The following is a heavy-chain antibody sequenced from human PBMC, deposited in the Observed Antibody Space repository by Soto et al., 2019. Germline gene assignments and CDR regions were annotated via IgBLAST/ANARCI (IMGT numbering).Heavy chain of an antibody. J-gene: IGHJ4*02. D-gene: IGHD3-16*01. CDR3: ARELSSYDSWYLDS. V-gene: IGHV4-59*02. CDR1: GGSVRGYY. Sequence: SETLSLTCTVSGGSVRGYYWTWIRQPPGKGLEWIGYIYYTGRTKYNPSLKSRVAISVDTSENQFSLKLSSVTAADTAVYYCARELSSYDSWYLDSWGQRPLFTVSS. CDR2: IYYTGRT.